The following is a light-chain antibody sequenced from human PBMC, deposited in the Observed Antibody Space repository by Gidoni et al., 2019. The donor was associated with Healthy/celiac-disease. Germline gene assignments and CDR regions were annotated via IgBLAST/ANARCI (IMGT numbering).Light chain of an antibody. CDR3: QQRSNWPPFFT. CDR1: QSVSSY. J-gene: IGKJ3*01. CDR2: DAS. V-gene: IGKV3-11*01. Sequence: EIVLTQSPATLSLSPGEIATLACRASQSVSSYLAWYQQKPGQAPRLLIYDASNRATGIPARFSGSGSGTDFTLTISSLEPEDFAVYYCQQRSNWPPFFTFGPGTKVDIK.